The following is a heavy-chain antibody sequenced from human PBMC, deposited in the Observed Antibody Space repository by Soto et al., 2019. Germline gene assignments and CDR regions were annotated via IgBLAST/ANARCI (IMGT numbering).Heavy chain of an antibody. Sequence: QVQVQQWGAGLLKSSETLSLTCAVYGGSFSGYYLGWIRQYPGKGREWIGEVNPTGSTKYNPSLKRRVTISVDTSKKQFPLNRTSVTAADTALYYCARSREQWLVDAFDIWGQGTMVTVSS. J-gene: IGHJ3*02. CDR1: GGSFSGYY. D-gene: IGHD6-19*01. CDR3: ARSREQWLVDAFDI. CDR2: VNPTGST. V-gene: IGHV4-34*01.